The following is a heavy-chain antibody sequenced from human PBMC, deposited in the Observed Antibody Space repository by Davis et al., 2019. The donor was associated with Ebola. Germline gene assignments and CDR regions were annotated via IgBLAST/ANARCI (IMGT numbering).Heavy chain of an antibody. CDR2: INAGNGNT. D-gene: IGHD3-10*01. V-gene: IGHV1-3*01. CDR3: ARGQRYYGSGRWNY. J-gene: IGHJ4*02. CDR1: GYTFTSYT. Sequence: AASVKVSCKASGYTFTSYTMHWVRQAPGQRLEWMGWINAGNGNTKYSQKFQGRVTITRDTSASTAYMELSSLRSEDTAVYYCARGQRYYGSGRWNYWGQGTLVTVSS.